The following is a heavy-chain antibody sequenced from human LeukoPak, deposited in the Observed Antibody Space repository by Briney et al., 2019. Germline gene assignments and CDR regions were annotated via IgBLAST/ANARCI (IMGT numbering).Heavy chain of an antibody. D-gene: IGHD2-2*01. CDR2: IYTSGST. Sequence: PSQTLSLTCTVSGGSISSGSYYWSWIRQPAGKGLEWIGRIYTSGSTNYNPSLKSRVTISVDTSKNQFSLKLSSVTAADTAVYYCARDSYSTIDYWGQGTLVTVSS. J-gene: IGHJ4*02. V-gene: IGHV4-61*02. CDR1: GGSISSGSYY. CDR3: ARDSYSTIDY.